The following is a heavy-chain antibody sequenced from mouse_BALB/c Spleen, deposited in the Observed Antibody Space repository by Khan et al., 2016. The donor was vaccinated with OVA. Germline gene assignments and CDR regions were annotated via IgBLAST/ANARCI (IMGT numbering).Heavy chain of an antibody. J-gene: IGHJ3*01. CDR3: ARLAYYYDSEGFAY. V-gene: IGHV5-6*01. D-gene: IGHD1-1*01. CDR2: ISSGGSYT. Sequence: EVELVESGGDLVKPEGSLKLSCAASGFTFSTYGMSWVRQTPDKRLEWVATISSGGSYTYYLDSVQGRFTISRDNAKTTLYLQMSSLKSEDTARFYCARLAYYYDSEGFAYWGQGTLVTVSA. CDR1: GFTFSTYG.